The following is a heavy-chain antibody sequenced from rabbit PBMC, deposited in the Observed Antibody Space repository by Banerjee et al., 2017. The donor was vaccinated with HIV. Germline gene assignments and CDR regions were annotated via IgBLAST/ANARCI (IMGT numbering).Heavy chain of an antibody. CDR2: IYAGSSGST. CDR1: GFSFSNKAV. Sequence: QEQLVESGGGLVQPEGSLKLSCTASGFSFSNKAVMCWVRQAPGKGLEWIACIYAGSSGSTYYASWAKGRFTISRTSSTTVTLRMTSLTAADTATYFCARDLVGVIGWNFYLWGQGTLVTVS. J-gene: IGHJ4*01. V-gene: IGHV1S45*01. D-gene: IGHD1-1*01. CDR3: ARDLVGVIGWNFYL.